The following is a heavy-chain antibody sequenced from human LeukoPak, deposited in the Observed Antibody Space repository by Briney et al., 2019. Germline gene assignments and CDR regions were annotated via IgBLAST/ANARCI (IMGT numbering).Heavy chain of an antibody. Sequence: ASVKVSCKVSGYTLTELSMHWVRQAPGKGLEWMGGFDPEDGETIYAQKFQGRVTMTEDTSTDTAYMELSSLRSEDTAVYYWAYNNWNDGNFFVFEYWGQGTLVTVSS. CDR1: GYTLTELS. J-gene: IGHJ4*02. CDR2: FDPEDGET. CDR3: AYNNWNDGNFFVFEY. V-gene: IGHV1-24*01. D-gene: IGHD1-20*01.